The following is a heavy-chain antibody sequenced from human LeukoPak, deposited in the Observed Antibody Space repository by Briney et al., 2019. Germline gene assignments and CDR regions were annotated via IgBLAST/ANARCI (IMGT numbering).Heavy chain of an antibody. V-gene: IGHV3-9*01. CDR2: ISWNSGNI. CDR1: GFTFDDYA. J-gene: IGHJ4*02. D-gene: IGHD4-17*01. CDR3: AKAPSYTTVTTPFDY. Sequence: GGSLRLSCAASGFTFDDYAMHWVRQAPGKGLEWVSGISWNSGNIGYADSVKGRSTISRDNAKNSLYLQVNSLRAEDTALYYCAKAPSYTTVTTPFDYWGQGTLVTVSS.